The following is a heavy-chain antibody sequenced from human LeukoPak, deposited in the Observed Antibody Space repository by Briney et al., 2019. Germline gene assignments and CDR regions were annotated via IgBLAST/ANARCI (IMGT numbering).Heavy chain of an antibody. CDR3: ARLSAYYYGSFFYYYMDV. V-gene: IGHV3-7*01. CDR2: IRQDESER. CDR1: GFSFSSYW. J-gene: IGHJ6*03. D-gene: IGHD3-10*01. Sequence: AGGSLRLSCEGSGFSFSSYWMTWVRQSPGKGPEWVANIRQDESERYTVDSVKGRFTISRDNAKNSVYLHMNSLRAEDTALYYCARLSAYYYGSFFYYYMDVWGKGTTVTASS.